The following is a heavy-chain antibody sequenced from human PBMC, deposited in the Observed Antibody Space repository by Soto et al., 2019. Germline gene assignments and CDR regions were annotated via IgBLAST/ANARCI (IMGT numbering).Heavy chain of an antibody. J-gene: IGHJ4*02. CDR1: GFTFDDYA. D-gene: IGHD3-3*01. V-gene: IGHV3-9*01. Sequence: EVQLVESGGGLVQPGRSLRLSCAASGFTFDDYAMHWVRQAPGKGLEWVSGISWNSGSIGYADSVKGRFTISRDNAKNTLYLQMNSLRAEDTALYYFAKARTYDVDYWGQGTLVTVSS. CDR2: ISWNSGSI. CDR3: AKARTYDVDY.